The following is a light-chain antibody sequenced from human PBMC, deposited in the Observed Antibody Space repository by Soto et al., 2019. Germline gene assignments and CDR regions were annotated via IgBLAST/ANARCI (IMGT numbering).Light chain of an antibody. V-gene: IGKV3-11*01. CDR1: QSVSRY. J-gene: IGKJ4*01. CDR3: QQRSDWPST. CDR2: DAS. Sequence: EIVLTQSPATLSLSPGERATLSCRASQSVSRYFAWYQQNPGQAPRLLIYDASNRATGIPARFSGSGSGTDFTLTISSLEPEDFAVYYCQQRSDWPSTFGGGTKVQIK.